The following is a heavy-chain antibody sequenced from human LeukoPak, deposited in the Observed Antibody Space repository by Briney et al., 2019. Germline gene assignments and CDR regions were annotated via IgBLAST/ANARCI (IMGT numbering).Heavy chain of an antibody. CDR1: GGSISSGGYY. Sequence: ASETLSLTCTVSGGSISSGGYYWSWIRQHPGKGLEWIGYIYYSGSTYYNPSLKSRVTISVDTSKNQFSLKLSSVTGADTAVYYCARVVPEYFGHRGQGTLVTVSS. CDR2: IYYSGST. CDR3: ARVVPEYFGH. V-gene: IGHV4-31*03. J-gene: IGHJ4*02.